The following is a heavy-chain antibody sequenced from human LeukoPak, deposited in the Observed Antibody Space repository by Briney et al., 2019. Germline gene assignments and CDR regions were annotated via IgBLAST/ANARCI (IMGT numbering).Heavy chain of an antibody. CDR3: ASSGIAVAGSIDY. V-gene: IGHV4-59*08. J-gene: IGHJ4*02. Sequence: SETLSLTCTVSGGSISSYYWSWIRQPPGKGLEWIGYIYYSGSTNYNPSLKSRVTISVDTSKNQFSLKLSSVTAADTAVYYCASSGIAVAGSIDYWGQETLVTVSS. D-gene: IGHD6-19*01. CDR2: IYYSGST. CDR1: GGSISSYY.